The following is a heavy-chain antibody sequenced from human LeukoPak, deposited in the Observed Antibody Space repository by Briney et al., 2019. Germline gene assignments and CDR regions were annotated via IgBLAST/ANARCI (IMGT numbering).Heavy chain of an antibody. Sequence: PSETLSLTCAVSGGSISSSNWWSWVRQPPGKGLERIGEIYHSGSTNYNPSLKSRVTISVDKSKNQFSLKLSSVTAADTAVYYCARLDYNNQYYFDYWGQGTLVTVSS. CDR2: IYHSGST. CDR3: ARLDYNNQYYFDY. D-gene: IGHD4-11*01. V-gene: IGHV4-4*02. CDR1: GGSISSSNW. J-gene: IGHJ4*02.